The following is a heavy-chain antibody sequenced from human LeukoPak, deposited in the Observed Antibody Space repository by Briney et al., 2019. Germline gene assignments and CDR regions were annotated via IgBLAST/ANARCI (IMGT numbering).Heavy chain of an antibody. V-gene: IGHV4-59*01. J-gene: IGHJ5*02. CDR2: MYYSGSP. D-gene: IGHD4/OR15-4a*01. CDR1: GASISDFF. CDR3: ARGGASSNWFNP. Sequence: SETLSLACTVSGASISDFFWSWIRQPPGKGLEWIGYMYYSGSPNYNPSLKSRVTISAVTSKNQFSLRLSSVTAADTAVYYCARGGASSNWFNPWGQGTLVTVSS.